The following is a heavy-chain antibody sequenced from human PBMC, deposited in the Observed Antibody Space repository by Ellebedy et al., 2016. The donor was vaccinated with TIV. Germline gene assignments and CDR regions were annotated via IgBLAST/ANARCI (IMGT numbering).Heavy chain of an antibody. CDR3: AKVYYDSSGYYQHFDY. CDR1: GFTFSSYA. CDR2: ISGSGGST. Sequence: GESLKISXAASGFTFSSYAMSWVRQAPGKGLEWVSAISGSGGSTYYADSVKGRFTISRDNSKNTLYLQMNSLRAEDTAVYYCAKVYYDSSGYYQHFDYWGQGTLVTVSS. J-gene: IGHJ4*02. D-gene: IGHD3-22*01. V-gene: IGHV3-23*01.